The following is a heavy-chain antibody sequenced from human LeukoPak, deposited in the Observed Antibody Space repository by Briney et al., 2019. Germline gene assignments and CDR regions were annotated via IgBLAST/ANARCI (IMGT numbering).Heavy chain of an antibody. V-gene: IGHV1-18*01. Sequence: ASVKVSCMASGYTFTSYGISWVRQAPGQGLEWMGWISAYNGNTNYAQKLQGRVTMTTDTSTSTAYMELRSLRSDDTAVYYCARDKKGSSWYHFDYWGQGTLVTVSS. CDR1: GYTFTSYG. CDR3: ARDKKGSSWYHFDY. CDR2: ISAYNGNT. D-gene: IGHD6-13*01. J-gene: IGHJ4*02.